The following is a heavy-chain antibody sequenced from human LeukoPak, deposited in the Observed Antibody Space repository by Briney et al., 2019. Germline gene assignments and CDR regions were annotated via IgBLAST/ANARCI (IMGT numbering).Heavy chain of an antibody. CDR1: GYTFTIFV. CDR3: ARGWELDY. Sequence: ASVKGSCKAFGYTFTIFVISWVRQAPGQGLEWMGWISTYNTNTQYAQKVQGRVTITTDTSASTASMDLRSLTSDDTAVYYCARGWELDYWAQGTLVSVSS. J-gene: IGHJ4*02. D-gene: IGHD1-26*01. CDR2: ISTYNTNT. V-gene: IGHV1-18*01.